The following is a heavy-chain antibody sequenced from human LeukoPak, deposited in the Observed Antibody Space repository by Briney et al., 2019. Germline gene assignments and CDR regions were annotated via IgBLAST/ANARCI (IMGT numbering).Heavy chain of an antibody. CDR1: GYTFTGYY. V-gene: IGHV1-2*02. D-gene: IGHD2-15*01. J-gene: IGHJ5*02. CDR2: INPYSGGT. CDR3: ARGGLGYCSGGSCPTSWFDP. Sequence: ASVNVSCKASGYTFTGYYIHWVRQAPGQGLEWMGWINPYSGGTNYAQKFQGRVTMTRDTSTSTAYMELRSLRSDDTAVYYCARGGLGYCSGGSCPTSWFDPWGQGTLVIVSS.